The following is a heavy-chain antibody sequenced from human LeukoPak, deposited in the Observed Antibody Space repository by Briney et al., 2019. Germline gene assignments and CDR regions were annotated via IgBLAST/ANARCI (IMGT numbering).Heavy chain of an antibody. CDR3: ARVLQMATFSGAQAH. Sequence: GESLKISCKASGYSFTKYWIGWVRQMPGKGLEWMGIIYPGDSDTRYSPSFQGQVTISADKSISTAYLQWSSPEASDTAIYYCARVLQMATFSGAQAHWGQGTLVTVSS. D-gene: IGHD5-24*01. CDR2: IYPGDSDT. J-gene: IGHJ4*02. V-gene: IGHV5-51*01. CDR1: GYSFTKYW.